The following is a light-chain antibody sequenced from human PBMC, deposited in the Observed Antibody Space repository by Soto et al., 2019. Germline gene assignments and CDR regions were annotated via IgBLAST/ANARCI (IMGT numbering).Light chain of an antibody. J-gene: IGKJ4*01. CDR2: DAS. CDR1: QSVSSY. Sequence: DIVWTQSPATLSFSPGERAILSCSSSQSVSSYLAWYQQKPGQAPRLLIYDASSRATGIPARFSGSGSGTDFTLTISSLEPEDFAVYYCQQRSRAFGGGTKVEIK. V-gene: IGKV3-11*01. CDR3: QQRSRA.